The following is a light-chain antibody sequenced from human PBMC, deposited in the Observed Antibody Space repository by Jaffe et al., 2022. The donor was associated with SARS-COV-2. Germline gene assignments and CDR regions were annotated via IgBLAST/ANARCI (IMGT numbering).Light chain of an antibody. CDR3: QQYSTYSL. CDR1: QSISSW. V-gene: IGKV1-5*03. J-gene: IGKJ4*01. CDR2: KAS. Sequence: DIQMTQSPSTLSASIGDRVTITCRASQSISSWLAWYQQKPGKAPKLLIYKASSLESGVPSRFSGSGSGTEFSLIISSLQPDDFATYYCQQYSTYSLFGGGTKVEIK.